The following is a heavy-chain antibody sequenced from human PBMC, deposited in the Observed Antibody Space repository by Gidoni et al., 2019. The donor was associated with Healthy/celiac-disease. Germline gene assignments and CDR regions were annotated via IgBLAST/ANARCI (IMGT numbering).Heavy chain of an antibody. J-gene: IGHJ4*02. Sequence: QVQLVQSGAEVTKPGASVKVSCKASGYTFTSYGISWVRQAPGQGLEWMGWISAYNGNTNYAQKLQGRVTMTTDTSTSTAYMELRSLRSDDTAVYYCARAKRFLEWLLYTPLDDYWGQGTLVTVSS. D-gene: IGHD3-3*01. CDR3: ARAKRFLEWLLYTPLDDY. CDR1: GYTFTSYG. CDR2: ISAYNGNT. V-gene: IGHV1-18*04.